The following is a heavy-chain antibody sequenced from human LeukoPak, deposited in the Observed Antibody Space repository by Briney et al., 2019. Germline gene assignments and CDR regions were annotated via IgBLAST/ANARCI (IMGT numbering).Heavy chain of an antibody. D-gene: IGHD3-16*01. CDR1: GYTFTSYA. V-gene: IGHV1-18*01. CDR3: ARDWGKGEYYFDY. Sequence: ASVKVSCKASGYTFTSYAMNWVRQAPGQGPEWMGWTSGYNGNTRYAQKFQGRVTMTTDTSTSTAYMELRSLRSDDTAVYYCARDWGKGEYYFDYWGQGTLVTVSS. J-gene: IGHJ4*02. CDR2: TSGYNGNT.